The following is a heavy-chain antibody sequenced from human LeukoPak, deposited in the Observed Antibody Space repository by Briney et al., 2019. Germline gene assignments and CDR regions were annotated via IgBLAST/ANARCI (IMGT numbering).Heavy chain of an antibody. CDR2: INSDGSTT. CDR3: AKDLRPDGINDFDH. J-gene: IGHJ4*02. V-gene: IGHV3-74*01. Sequence: GSLRLSCAASGFTFSNYWMHWVRQAPGKGLVWVSRINSDGSTTSHADSVKGRFTISRDNSKNTLYLQMNSLRAEDTAVYYCAKDLRPDGINDFDHWGQGTLVTVSS. D-gene: IGHD1-1*01. CDR1: GFTFSNYW.